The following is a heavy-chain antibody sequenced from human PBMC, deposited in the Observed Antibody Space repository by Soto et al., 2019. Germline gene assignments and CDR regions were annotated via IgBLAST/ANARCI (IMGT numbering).Heavy chain of an antibody. J-gene: IGHJ6*02. CDR3: AVAVGGTYYYYGMGV. D-gene: IGHD6-19*01. CDR2: IKSDGSST. Sequence: PGGSLRLSCAASGFTFSSYWMHWVRQAPGKGLVWVSRIKSDGSSTSYADSVKGRFTISRDNAKNMLYLQMNSLRVEDTAVYYCAVAVGGTYYYYGMGVWGQGTTVTVSS. CDR1: GFTFSSYW. V-gene: IGHV3-74*01.